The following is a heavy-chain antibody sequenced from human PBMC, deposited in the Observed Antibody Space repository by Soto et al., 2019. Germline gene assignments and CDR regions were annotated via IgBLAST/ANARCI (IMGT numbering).Heavy chain of an antibody. CDR3: ARDRGYDAHDYYYNAMDV. CDR1: GFTFRTYT. J-gene: IGHJ6*02. Sequence: EVQLVESGGGLVKPGGSLRLSCISSGFTFRTYTMNWVRQAPGKGLEWVSGIRGFSPYTFYAESVKGRFTISRDNANNSLYLQMNSLRAEDTDVYYCARDRGYDAHDYYYNAMDVWGQGTTVTVSS. D-gene: IGHD2-15*01. V-gene: IGHV3-21*01. CDR2: IRGFSPYT.